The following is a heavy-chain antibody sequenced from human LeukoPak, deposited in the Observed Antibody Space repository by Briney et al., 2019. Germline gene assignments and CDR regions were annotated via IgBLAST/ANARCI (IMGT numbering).Heavy chain of an antibody. Sequence: PGGSLRLSCAASGFTFSDYYMSWIRQAPGKGLEWVSYISSSGSTIYYADSVKGRFTISRDNAKNSLYLQINSLRAEDTAVYYCARTDGYNQGYAFDIWGQGTMVTVSS. V-gene: IGHV3-11*01. CDR1: GFTFSDYY. J-gene: IGHJ3*02. D-gene: IGHD5-24*01. CDR2: ISSSGSTI. CDR3: ARTDGYNQGYAFDI.